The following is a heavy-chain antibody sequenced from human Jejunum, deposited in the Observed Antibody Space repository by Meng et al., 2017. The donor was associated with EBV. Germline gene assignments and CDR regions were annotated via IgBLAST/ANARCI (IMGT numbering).Heavy chain of an antibody. Sequence: QLQLQEAGAGLVMPSETLSLTCTVSGGSISSSSYYWGWIRQPPGKGLEWIWNIFYSGSTYYNPSLKSRVTISLDTSRNEFSLKLSSVTAADTAVYYCARASGSYWYWGQGTLVTVSS. D-gene: IGHD1-26*01. J-gene: IGHJ4*02. V-gene: IGHV4-39*07. CDR2: IFYSGST. CDR1: GGSISSSSYY. CDR3: ARASGSYWY.